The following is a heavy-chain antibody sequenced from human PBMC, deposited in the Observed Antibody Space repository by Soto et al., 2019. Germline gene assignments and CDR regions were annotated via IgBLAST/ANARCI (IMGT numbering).Heavy chain of an antibody. CDR1: GGSISSYY. V-gene: IGHV4-59*08. CDR2: IYYSGST. D-gene: IGHD3-3*01. Sequence: PSETLSLTCTVSGGSISSYYWSWIRQPPGKGMEWIGYIYYSGSTNYNPSLKSRVTISVDTSKNQFSLKLSSVTAADTAVYYCASHATYYDFWSGPAPYYFDYWGQGTLVTVSS. CDR3: ASHATYYDFWSGPAPYYFDY. J-gene: IGHJ4*02.